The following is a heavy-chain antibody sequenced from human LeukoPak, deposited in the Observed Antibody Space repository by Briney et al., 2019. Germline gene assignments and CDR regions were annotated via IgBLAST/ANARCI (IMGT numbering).Heavy chain of an antibody. V-gene: IGHV1-18*01. J-gene: IGHJ6*02. Sequence: ASVKVSCKVSGYSFSGHGITWVRQAPGQGLEWMGWISAYNGNTKYAQNLQGRVTMTTDISTSTAYMELRSLGSDDTAVYYCARPGADCGSAGCYTYPYYGLDVWGQGTTVTVSS. D-gene: IGHD2-2*02. CDR2: ISAYNGNT. CDR3: ARPGADCGSAGCYTYPYYGLDV. CDR1: GYSFSGHG.